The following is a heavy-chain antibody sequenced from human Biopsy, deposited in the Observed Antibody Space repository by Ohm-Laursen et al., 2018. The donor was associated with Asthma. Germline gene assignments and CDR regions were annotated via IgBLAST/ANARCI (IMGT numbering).Heavy chain of an antibody. V-gene: IGHV3-23*01. CDR2: ISASGNST. CDR1: GFTFSNYA. J-gene: IGHJ3*02. CDR3: AKGMDTFDI. Sequence: SLRLACAASGFTFSNYAMSRVRQAPGKRPERVSTISASGNSTYYGDSVKGRFTIYRDNSKNTHFLHMNSLRADDTAVYYCAKGMDTFDIWGQGTLVTVSS. D-gene: IGHD5-18*01.